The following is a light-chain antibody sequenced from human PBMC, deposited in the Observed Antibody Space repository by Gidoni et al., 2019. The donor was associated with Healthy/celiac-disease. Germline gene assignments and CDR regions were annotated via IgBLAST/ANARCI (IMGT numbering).Light chain of an antibody. Sequence: DIVMTQSPDSMAMSLAERATINCKSSQRVLYSSNNKNYLAWYQQKPGQPPRLLIYCASTREPGVPDRFSGSGSGTDFTLTISSLQAEDVAVYYCQQYYSTPRTFGQGTKVEIK. CDR2: CAS. J-gene: IGKJ1*01. CDR1: QRVLYSSNNKNY. V-gene: IGKV4-1*01. CDR3: QQYYSTPRT.